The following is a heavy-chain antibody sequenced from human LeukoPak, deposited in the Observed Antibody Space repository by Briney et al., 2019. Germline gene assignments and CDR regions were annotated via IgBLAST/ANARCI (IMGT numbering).Heavy chain of an antibody. CDR3: ARVRCGGDCYPAYYYYYYMDV. V-gene: IGHV3-33*01. CDR1: GFTFSSYG. Sequence: PGGSLRLSCAASGFTFSSYGMHWVRQAPGKGLEWVAVIWYDGSNKYYADSVKGRFTISRDNSKNTLYLQMNSLRAEDTAVYYCARVRCGGDCYPAYYYYYYMDVWGKGTTVTVSS. J-gene: IGHJ6*03. D-gene: IGHD2-21*01. CDR2: IWYDGSNK.